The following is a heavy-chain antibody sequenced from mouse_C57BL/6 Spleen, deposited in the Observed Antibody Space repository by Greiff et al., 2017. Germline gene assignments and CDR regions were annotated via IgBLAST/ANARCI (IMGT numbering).Heavy chain of an antibody. CDR3: ARSDYGSSSWFAY. V-gene: IGHV1-55*01. Sequence: QVQLQQPGAELVKPGASVKMSCKASGYTFTSYWINWVKQRPGQGLEWIGDIYPGSGSTNYNEKFKSKATLTVDTSSSTAYMQLISLTSEDSAVYYSARSDYGSSSWFAYWGQGTLVTVSA. D-gene: IGHD1-1*01. J-gene: IGHJ3*01. CDR2: IYPGSGST. CDR1: GYTFTSYW.